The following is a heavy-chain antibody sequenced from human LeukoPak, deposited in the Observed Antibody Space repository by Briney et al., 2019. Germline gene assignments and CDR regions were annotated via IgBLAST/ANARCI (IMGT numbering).Heavy chain of an antibody. CDR3: ARDVGYGRFDP. Sequence: GGSLRLSCAASGFIFSSYVMSWVRQAPGKGLEWVSAISGSGAGTYYTDSVKGRFTISRDNSKNTLYLQMNSLRAEDTAVYYCARDVGYGRFDPWGQGTLVTASS. CDR1: GFIFSSYV. D-gene: IGHD5-12*01. J-gene: IGHJ5*02. V-gene: IGHV3-23*01. CDR2: ISGSGAGT.